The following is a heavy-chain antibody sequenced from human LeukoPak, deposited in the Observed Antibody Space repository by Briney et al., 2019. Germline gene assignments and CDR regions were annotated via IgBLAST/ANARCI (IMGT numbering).Heavy chain of an antibody. J-gene: IGHJ4*02. Sequence: PGGSLRLSCAASGFTFSSYAMSWVRQAPGKGLEWVSTISDSGGSTYYADSVKGRFTLSRDNSKNTLYLQMNSLRAEDTAVYYCATRTGSRDGYNFDYWGQGTLVTVSA. V-gene: IGHV3-23*01. CDR1: GFTFSSYA. CDR2: ISDSGGST. CDR3: ATRTGSRDGYNFDY. D-gene: IGHD5-24*01.